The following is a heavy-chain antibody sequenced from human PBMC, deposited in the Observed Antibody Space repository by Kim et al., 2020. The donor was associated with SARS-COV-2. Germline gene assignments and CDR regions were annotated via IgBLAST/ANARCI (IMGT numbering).Heavy chain of an antibody. CDR1: GGTFSSYA. V-gene: IGHV1-69*13. D-gene: IGHD6-13*01. J-gene: IGHJ5*02. CDR2: IIPIFGTA. Sequence: SVKVSCKASGGTFSSYAISWVRQAPGQGLEWMGGIIPIFGTANYAQKFQGRVTITADESTSTAYMELSSLRSEDTAVYYCARGIAAATANWFDPWGQGTLVTVSS. CDR3: ARGIAAATANWFDP.